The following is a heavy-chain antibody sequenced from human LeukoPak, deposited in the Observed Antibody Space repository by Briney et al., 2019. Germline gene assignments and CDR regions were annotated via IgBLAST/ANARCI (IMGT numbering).Heavy chain of an antibody. J-gene: IGHJ4*02. Sequence: PSETLSLTCTVSGGSISSGSYYWRWIRQPAGKGLEWIGRIYTSGSTNYNHSLKSRVTISVDTSKNQFSLKLSSVTAADTAVYYCARLPHYWGQGTLVTVSS. CDR3: ARLPHY. CDR1: GGSISSGSYY. V-gene: IGHV4-61*02. CDR2: IYTSGST.